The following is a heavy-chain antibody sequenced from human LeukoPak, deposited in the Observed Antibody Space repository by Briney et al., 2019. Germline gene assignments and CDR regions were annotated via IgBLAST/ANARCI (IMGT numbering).Heavy chain of an antibody. J-gene: IGHJ4*02. D-gene: IGHD6-13*01. CDR3: ARARYSSSRDAGYPSDY. CDR1: GYTFTSYA. Sequence: ASVKVSCKASGYTFTSYAMNWVRQAPGQGLEWMGWINTNTGNPTYAQGFTGRFVFSLDTSVSTAYLQISSLKAEDTAVYYCARARYSSSRDAGYPSDYWGQGTLVTVSS. V-gene: IGHV7-4-1*02. CDR2: INTNTGNP.